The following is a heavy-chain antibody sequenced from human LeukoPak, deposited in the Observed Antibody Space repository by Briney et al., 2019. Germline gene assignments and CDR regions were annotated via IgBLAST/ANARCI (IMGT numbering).Heavy chain of an antibody. CDR1: GYSFTNYW. Sequence: GESLKISCKGSGYSFTNYWIGWVRQMPGKGLGWMGIIYPGDSDTRYSPSFQGQVTISADKSISTAYLQWSSLKASDTAMYYCALVGVIIPYGMDVWGKGTTVTVSS. D-gene: IGHD2-21*01. J-gene: IGHJ6*04. V-gene: IGHV5-51*01. CDR2: IYPGDSDT. CDR3: ALVGVIIPYGMDV.